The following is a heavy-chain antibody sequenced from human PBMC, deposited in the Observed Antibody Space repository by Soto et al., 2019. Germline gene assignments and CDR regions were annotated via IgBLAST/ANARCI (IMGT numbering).Heavy chain of an antibody. CDR2: ISYDGSNK. CDR3: AKDRRTTIFGVVTHYYYYGMDV. Sequence: RLSCAASGFTFSSYGMHWVRQAPGKGLEWVAVISYDGSNKYYADSVKGRFTISRDNSKNTLYLQMNSLRAEDTAVYYCAKDRRTTIFGVVTHYYYYGMDVWGQGTTVTVSS. D-gene: IGHD3-3*01. J-gene: IGHJ6*01. CDR1: GFTFSSYG. V-gene: IGHV3-30*18.